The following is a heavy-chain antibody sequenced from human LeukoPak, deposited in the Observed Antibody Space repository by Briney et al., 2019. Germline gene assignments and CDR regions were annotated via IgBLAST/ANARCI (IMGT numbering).Heavy chain of an antibody. Sequence: GASVKVSCMASGGTFSSYAISWVRQAPGQGLEWMGGIIPIFGTANYAQKFQGRATIIADESTRTAYMGLNSMRSEDTAVYYCARGSHNSASGNFFHYYLDYWGQGTLVTVSS. CDR1: GGTFSSYA. J-gene: IGHJ4*02. D-gene: IGHD3-10*01. V-gene: IGHV1-69*13. CDR2: IIPIFGTA. CDR3: ARGSHNSASGNFFHYYLDY.